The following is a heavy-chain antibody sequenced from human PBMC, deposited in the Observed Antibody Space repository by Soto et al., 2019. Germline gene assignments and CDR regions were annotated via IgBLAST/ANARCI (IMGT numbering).Heavy chain of an antibody. CDR2: ISSNGGST. V-gene: IGHV3-64*01. CDR1: GFTVSSNY. D-gene: IGHD6-19*01. CDR3: ARGFGWLDY. J-gene: IGHJ4*02. Sequence: GGSLRLSCAASGFTVSSNYMTWVRRAPGKGLEYVSAISSNGGSTYYANSVKGRFTISRDNSKNTLYLQMGSLRAEDMAVYYCARGFGWLDYWGQGTLVTVSS.